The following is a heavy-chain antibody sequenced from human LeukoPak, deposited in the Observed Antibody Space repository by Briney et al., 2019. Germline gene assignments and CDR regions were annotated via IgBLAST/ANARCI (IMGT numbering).Heavy chain of an antibody. D-gene: IGHD1-26*01. CDR3: ARDPIGWELSPYNWFDP. CDR2: IYYSGST. J-gene: IGHJ5*02. Sequence: PSETLSLTCTVSGGSISSSSYYWGWIRQPPGKGLEWIGSIYYSGSTYYNPSLKSRVTISVDTSKNQFSLKLSSVTAADTAVYYCARDPIGWELSPYNWFDPWGQGTLVTVSS. V-gene: IGHV4-39*07. CDR1: GGSISSSSYY.